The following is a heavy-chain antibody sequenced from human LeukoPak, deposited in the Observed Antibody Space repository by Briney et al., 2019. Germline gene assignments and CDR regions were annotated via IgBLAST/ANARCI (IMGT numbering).Heavy chain of an antibody. D-gene: IGHD3-16*02. J-gene: IGHJ6*02. CDR2: IYYSGST. CDR3: ARLGMITFGGVIDPYYYYGMDV. V-gene: IGHV4-59*08. CDR1: GGSISSYY. Sequence: SETLSLTCTVSGGSISSYYWSWIRQPPGKGLEWIGYIYYSGSTNYNPSLKSRVTISVDTSKNQFSLKLSSGTAADTAVYYCARLGMITFGGVIDPYYYYGMDVWGQGTTVTVSS.